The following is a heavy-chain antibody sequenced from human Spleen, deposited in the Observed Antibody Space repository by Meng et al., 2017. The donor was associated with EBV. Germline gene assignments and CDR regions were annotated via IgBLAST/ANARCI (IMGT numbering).Heavy chain of an antibody. J-gene: IGHJ4*02. D-gene: IGHD4-23*01. V-gene: IGHV1-3*01. CDR2: INAGNGNT. CDR3: ASLGGNSYAWDD. Sequence: QVPLVQSGAEVKKPGASVKVSCKASGYTFTSYPIHWVRQAPGQRPEWMGWINAGNGNTKFSQKFQGRIAITRDTAASTAFMELSSLSPEDTAVYYCASLGGNSYAWDDWGQGTLVTVSS. CDR1: GYTFTSYP.